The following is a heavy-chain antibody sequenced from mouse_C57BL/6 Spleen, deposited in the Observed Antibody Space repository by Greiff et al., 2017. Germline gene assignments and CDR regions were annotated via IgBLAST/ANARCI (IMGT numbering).Heavy chain of an antibody. CDR1: GYTFTDYE. Sequence: VQLQQSGAELVRPGASVTLSCKASGYTFTDYEMHWVKQTPVHGLEWIGAIDPETGGTAYNQKFTGKAILTADKSSSTSYMELRSLTSEDSAVYYCTFYYDYDESFSYWGKGTLVTVSA. CDR2: IDPETGGT. CDR3: TFYYDYDESFSY. V-gene: IGHV1-15*01. D-gene: IGHD2-4*01. J-gene: IGHJ3*01.